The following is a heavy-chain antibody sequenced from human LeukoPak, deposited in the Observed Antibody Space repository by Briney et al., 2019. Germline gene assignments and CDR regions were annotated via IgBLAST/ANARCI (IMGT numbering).Heavy chain of an antibody. CDR2: INSDGSST. CDR3: ATNEREGYDFWSGYYGYYYYMDV. Sequence: GGSLRLSCAASGFTFDDYGMSWVRQAPGKGLEWVSGINSDGSSTSYADSVKGRFTISRDNAKNTLYLQMNSLRAEDTAVYYCATNEREGYDFWSGYYGYYYYMDVWGKGTTVTVSS. CDR1: GFTFDDYG. J-gene: IGHJ6*03. V-gene: IGHV3-20*04. D-gene: IGHD3-3*01.